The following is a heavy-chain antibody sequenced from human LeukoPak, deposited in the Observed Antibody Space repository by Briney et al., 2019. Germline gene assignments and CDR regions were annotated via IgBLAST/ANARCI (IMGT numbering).Heavy chain of an antibody. V-gene: IGHV3-23*01. CDR3: AKDYYDSSGYYGGLYYFDY. CDR2: ISGSGGST. D-gene: IGHD3-22*01. CDR1: GFTFSSYA. J-gene: IGHJ4*02. Sequence: QTGGSLRLSCAASGFTFSSYAMSWVRQAPGKGLEWVSAISGSGGSTYYADSVKGRFTISRDNSKNTLYLQMNSLRAEDTAVYYCAKDYYDSSGYYGGLYYFDYWGQGTLVTVSS.